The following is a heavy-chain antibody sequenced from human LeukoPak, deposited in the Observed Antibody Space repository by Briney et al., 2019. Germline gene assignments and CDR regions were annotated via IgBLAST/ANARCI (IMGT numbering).Heavy chain of an antibody. Sequence: SETLSLTCAVYGGSFSGYYWSWIRQPPGKGLEWIGEINHSGSTNYNPSLKSRVTISVDTSKNQFSLKLSSVTAADTAVYYCARRWPGGYSGADYWGQGTLVTVSS. D-gene: IGHD3-22*01. CDR3: ARRWPGGYSGADY. CDR2: INHSGST. CDR1: GGSFSGYY. J-gene: IGHJ4*02. V-gene: IGHV4-34*01.